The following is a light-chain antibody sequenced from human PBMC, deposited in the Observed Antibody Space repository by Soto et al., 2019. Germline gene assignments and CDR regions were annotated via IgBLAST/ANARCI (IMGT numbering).Light chain of an antibody. CDR1: QSISNH. Sequence: DIQMTQSPSSLSASVGDRVTVTCRTSQSISNHLNWYQQKPGEAPKLLIYGSSSLHYGVPSRFSGSGSGSAFTLTISSLQPEDSATYYCQQSFTAPITFGQRTRLEI. J-gene: IGKJ5*01. CDR2: GSS. V-gene: IGKV1-39*01. CDR3: QQSFTAPIT.